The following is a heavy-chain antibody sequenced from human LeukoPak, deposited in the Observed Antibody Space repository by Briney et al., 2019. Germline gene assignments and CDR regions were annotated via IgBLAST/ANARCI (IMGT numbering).Heavy chain of an antibody. J-gene: IGHJ3*02. D-gene: IGHD2-2*01. CDR2: INHSGST. V-gene: IGHV4-34*01. CDR3: ASLWPYQLSAFDI. Sequence: SETLSLTCTVSGGSISSYYWSWIRQPPGKGLEWIGEINHSGSTNYNPSLKSRVTISVDTSKNQFSLKLSSVTAADTAVYYCASLWPYQLSAFDIWGQGTMVTVSS. CDR1: GGSISSYY.